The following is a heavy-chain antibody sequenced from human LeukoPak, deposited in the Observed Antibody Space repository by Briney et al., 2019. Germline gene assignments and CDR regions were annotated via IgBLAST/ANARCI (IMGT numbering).Heavy chain of an antibody. D-gene: IGHD6-13*01. J-gene: IGHJ4*02. V-gene: IGHV1-18*01. CDR3: ARDNSRYSSSWSDY. Sequence: ASVKVSCKASGYTFTSYGISWVRQAPGQGLEWMGWISAYNGNTNYAQKLQGRVTMTTGTSTSTAYMELRSLRSDDTAVYYCARDNSRYSSSWSDYWGQGTLVTVSS. CDR2: ISAYNGNT. CDR1: GYTFTSYG.